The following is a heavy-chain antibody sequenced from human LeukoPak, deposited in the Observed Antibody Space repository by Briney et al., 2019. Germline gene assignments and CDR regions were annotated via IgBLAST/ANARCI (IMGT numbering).Heavy chain of an antibody. Sequence: SETLSLTCTVSGGSIISSGYYWSWLRQPPGKGLECIGYIYHSGSTNYNPSLQSRVTISVDTSKNQFSLKLSSVTAADTAVYYCARDMRYCSSTRCLSGYNWFDPWGQGTLVTVSS. J-gene: IGHJ5*02. V-gene: IGHV4-61*08. D-gene: IGHD2-2*01. CDR3: ARDMRYCSSTRCLSGYNWFDP. CDR1: GGSIISSGYY. CDR2: IYHSGST.